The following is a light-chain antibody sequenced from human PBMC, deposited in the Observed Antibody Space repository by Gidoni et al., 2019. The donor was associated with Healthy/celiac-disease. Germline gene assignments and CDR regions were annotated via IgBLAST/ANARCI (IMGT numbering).Light chain of an antibody. CDR2: DNN. V-gene: IGLV1-51*01. J-gene: IGLJ2*01. Sequence: QSVLTQPPSVSAGPGQKVTISCSGSSSNIGNNYVSWYQQLPGTAPKLLIYDNNKRPSGIPDRFSGSKSGTSATLGITGLQTGDEADYYCGTWDSSLSAAGVFGGGTKLTVL. CDR3: GTWDSSLSAAGV. CDR1: SSNIGNNY.